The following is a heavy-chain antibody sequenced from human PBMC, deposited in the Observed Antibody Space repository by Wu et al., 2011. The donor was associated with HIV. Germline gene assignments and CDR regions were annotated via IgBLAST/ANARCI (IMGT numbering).Heavy chain of an antibody. CDR1: GYTFTDYY. V-gene: IGHV1-2*02. CDR3: ARPIAAAGSVFIY. D-gene: IGHD6-13*01. Sequence: QVQRGAGLGREVTKPGASVKVSCKASGYTFTDYYMHWVRQAPGQGLEWMGWINPNSGGARYAVKFQGRVTMTRDTSISTAYMDLSRLTSDDTAVYYCARPIAAAGSVFIYWGQGALVTVSS. J-gene: IGHJ4*02. CDR2: INPNSGGA.